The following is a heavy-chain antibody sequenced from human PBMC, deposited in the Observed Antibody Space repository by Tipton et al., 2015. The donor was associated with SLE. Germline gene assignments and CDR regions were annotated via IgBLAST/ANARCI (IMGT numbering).Heavy chain of an antibody. CDR3: ASGGSGWYFY. J-gene: IGHJ4*02. V-gene: IGHV4-30-2*01. CDR1: GGSISSGGYS. CDR2: IYHSGST. Sequence: TLSLTCAVSGGSISSGGYSWSWIRQPPGKGLEWIGYIYHSGSTYYNPSLKSRVTISVDRSKNQFSLKLSSVTAADTAVYYCASGGSGWYFYWDQGTQVTVSS. D-gene: IGHD6-19*01.